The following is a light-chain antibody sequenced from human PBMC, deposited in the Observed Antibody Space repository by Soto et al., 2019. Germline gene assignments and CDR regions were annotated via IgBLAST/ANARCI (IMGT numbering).Light chain of an antibody. Sequence: DVQMTQSPSSLSASVGDRVTITCRASQDINSYLAWYQQKPGNAPKSLIYAASSLQTGVPSRFRGSESGTDFPLTISNLQPEDSATYYCQQYNIYPLTFGGGTKVEIK. CDR1: QDINSY. V-gene: IGKV1D-16*01. CDR2: AAS. CDR3: QQYNIYPLT. J-gene: IGKJ4*01.